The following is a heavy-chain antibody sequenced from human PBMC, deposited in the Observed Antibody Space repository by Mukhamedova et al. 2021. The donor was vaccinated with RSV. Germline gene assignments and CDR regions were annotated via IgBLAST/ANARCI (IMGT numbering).Heavy chain of an antibody. CDR3: AKARSYCGGDCYPDAFD. Sequence: SSYGMHWVRQAPGKGLEWVAAIWYDGSNKYYADSVKGRFTISRDNSKNTLYLQMNSLRAEDTAMYYCAKARSYCGGDCYPDAFD. V-gene: IGHV3-33*06. CDR2: IWYDGSNK. CDR1: SSYG. J-gene: IGHJ3*02. D-gene: IGHD2-21*02.